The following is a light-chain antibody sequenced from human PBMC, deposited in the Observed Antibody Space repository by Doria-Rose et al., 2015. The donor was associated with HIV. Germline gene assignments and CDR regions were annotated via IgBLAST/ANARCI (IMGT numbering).Light chain of an antibody. CDR2: AAS. V-gene: IGKV1-6*01. Sequence: TQSPSSLSASVGDRVTITCRASQAIRNDLGWYHQKPGKAPKSPIYAASTLRSGVPSRFSGNGSGTDFTLTISSLQPEDSATYYCQQTYSSPPWTFGQGTKVEMK. J-gene: IGKJ1*01. CDR1: QAIRND. CDR3: QQTYSSPPWT.